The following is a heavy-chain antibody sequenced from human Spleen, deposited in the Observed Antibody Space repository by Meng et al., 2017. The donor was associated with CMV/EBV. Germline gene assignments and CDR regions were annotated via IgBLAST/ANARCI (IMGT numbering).Heavy chain of an antibody. CDR2: IIPIFHTT. D-gene: IGHD1-1*01. Sequence: SCKACGGTFSSFAISWVRQAPGQGLEWMGGIIPIFHTTNYAQKFQARVTITTDESTSTVYMELSSLTSEDTAVYYCARDTTGSFDYWGQGTLVTVSS. CDR3: ARDTTGSFDY. V-gene: IGHV1-69*05. CDR1: GGTFSSFA. J-gene: IGHJ4*02.